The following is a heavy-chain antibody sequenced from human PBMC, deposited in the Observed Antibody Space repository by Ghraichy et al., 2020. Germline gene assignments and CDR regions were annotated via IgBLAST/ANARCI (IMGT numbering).Heavy chain of an antibody. CDR1: GFTFRGYA. CDR2: ISSTSAYI. J-gene: IGHJ4*02. CDR3: ASLDYYDTIGGDY. V-gene: IGHV3-21*01. Sequence: GGSLRLSCAASGFTFRGYAMNWVRQAPGKGLEWVSSISSTSAYIYYADSVKGRFTISRDNADNSLFLQMNSLRAEDTAVYYCASLDYYDTIGGDYWGQGTLVTVSS. D-gene: IGHD3-22*01.